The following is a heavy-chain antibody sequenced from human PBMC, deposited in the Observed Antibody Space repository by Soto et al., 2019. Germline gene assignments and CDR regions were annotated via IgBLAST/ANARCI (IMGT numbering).Heavy chain of an antibody. J-gene: IGHJ5*02. CDR1: GGSISSGGYY. CDR2: IYYSGST. D-gene: IGHD2-21*01. CDR3: ARDHGPINWFDP. V-gene: IGHV4-31*03. Sequence: SETLSLTCTVSGGSISSGGYYWSWIRQHPGKGLEWIGYIYYSGSTYYNPSLKSRVTISVDTSKNQFSLKLSSVTAADTAVYYCARDHGPINWFDPWGQGTLVTVSS.